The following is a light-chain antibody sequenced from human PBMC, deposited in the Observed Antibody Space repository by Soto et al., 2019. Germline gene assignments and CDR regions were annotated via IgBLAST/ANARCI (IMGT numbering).Light chain of an antibody. Sequence: EIVLTQSPATLSLSPGERATLSCRASQSVSSFLAWYQQKPGQAPRLIMDDASNRATGIPARFSGSGSGTDFTLTISSLEPEDFADYYCQQGSDWPLTFGGGTKVDIK. CDR1: QSVSSF. CDR3: QQGSDWPLT. V-gene: IGKV3-11*01. CDR2: DAS. J-gene: IGKJ4*01.